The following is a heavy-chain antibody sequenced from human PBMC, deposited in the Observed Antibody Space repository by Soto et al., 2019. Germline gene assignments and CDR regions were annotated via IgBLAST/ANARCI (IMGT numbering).Heavy chain of an antibody. Sequence: QLQQCGAGLLKPSETLSLTCVVSGGSFSTYYYNWIRQSPGKGLEWIGEINHSGNNNYSPSLKSRVTMSLDPSKNQFSLKLTSVTAADTAVYYCARGGSNDWQVALDIWGQGTMVTVSS. CDR2: INHSGNN. V-gene: IGHV4-34*01. D-gene: IGHD3-9*01. CDR1: GGSFSTYY. J-gene: IGHJ3*02. CDR3: ARGGSNDWQVALDI.